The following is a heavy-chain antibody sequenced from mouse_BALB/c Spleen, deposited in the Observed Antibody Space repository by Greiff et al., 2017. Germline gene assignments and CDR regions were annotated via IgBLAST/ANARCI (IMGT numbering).Heavy chain of an antibody. CDR1: GFTFSSFG. CDR3: ARGDYGPFDY. V-gene: IGHV5-17*02. J-gene: IGHJ2*01. CDR2: ISSGSSTI. D-gene: IGHD1-2*01. Sequence: EVKLMESGGGLVQPGGSRKLSCAASGFTFSSFGMHWVRQAPEKGLEWVAYISSGSSTIYYADTVKGRFTISRDNPKNTLFLQMTSLRSEDTAMYYCARGDYGPFDYWGQGTTLTVSS.